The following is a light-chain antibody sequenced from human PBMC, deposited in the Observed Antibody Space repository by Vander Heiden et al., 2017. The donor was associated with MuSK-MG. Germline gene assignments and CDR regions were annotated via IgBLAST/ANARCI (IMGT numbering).Light chain of an antibody. CDR2: DAS. V-gene: IGKV1-33*01. Sequence: DIQMTQSPSSLSASVGERVTITCQASQDISNYLNWYQQKPGKAPKLLIYDASNLETGVPSRFSGSGSGTDFTFTISSLQPEDFATYYCQQDDNLPNTFGGGTKVEIK. CDR3: QQDDNLPNT. CDR1: QDISNY. J-gene: IGKJ4*01.